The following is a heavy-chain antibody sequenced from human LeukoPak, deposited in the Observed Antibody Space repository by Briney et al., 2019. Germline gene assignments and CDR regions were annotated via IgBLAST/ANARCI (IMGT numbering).Heavy chain of an antibody. Sequence: PGGSLRLSCAASGFTFSSYSMNWVRQAPGKGLEWVSAISGSGGSTYYADSVKGRFTISRDNSKNTLYLQMNSLRAEDTAVYYCANYPSAGEWELHTYYFDYWGQGTLVTVSS. D-gene: IGHD1-26*01. V-gene: IGHV3-23*01. CDR3: ANYPSAGEWELHTYYFDY. J-gene: IGHJ4*02. CDR2: ISGSGGST. CDR1: GFTFSSYS.